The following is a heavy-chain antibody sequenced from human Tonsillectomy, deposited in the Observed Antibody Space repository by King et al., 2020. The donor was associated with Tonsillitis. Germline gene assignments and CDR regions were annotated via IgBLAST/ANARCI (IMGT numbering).Heavy chain of an antibody. CDR1: GGSFSNYA. D-gene: IGHD2-15*01. Sequence: QLVQSGAELQKPGSSVKVSCQASGGSFSNYAINWVRQAPGQGLEWVGGIFPRFGTATYAQKFRGRVTIIADDSTTTAYMEVTSLGFEDTAVYYCATAPTGSTWYDNGMDVWGQGTTVIVSS. CDR2: IFPRFGTA. V-gene: IGHV1-69*01. J-gene: IGHJ6*02. CDR3: ATAPTGSTWYDNGMDV.